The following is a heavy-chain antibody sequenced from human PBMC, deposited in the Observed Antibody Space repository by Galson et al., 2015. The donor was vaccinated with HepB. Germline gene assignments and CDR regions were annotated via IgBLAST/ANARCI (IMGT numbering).Heavy chain of an antibody. J-gene: IGHJ2*01. CDR1: GDSISNYY. CDR2: IYDSGST. D-gene: IGHD2-15*01. CDR3: ARKQPYCSGGSCFPLYFDL. Sequence: LSLTCSVSGDSISNYYWSWLRQPPGKGLEWIGHIYDSGSTYYNPSLKSRVTISLDTSKKQFSLKLSSVTAADTAVYYCARKQPYCSGGSCFPLYFDLWGRGTLVTVSS. V-gene: IGHV4-59*01.